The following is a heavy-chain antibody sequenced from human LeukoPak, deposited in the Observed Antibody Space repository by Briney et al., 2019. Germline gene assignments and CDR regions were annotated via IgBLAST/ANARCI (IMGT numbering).Heavy chain of an antibody. J-gene: IGHJ4*02. CDR3: ARDIAAAGLFFDY. D-gene: IGHD6-13*01. CDR2: IKYDGSER. Sequence: PGGSLRLSCAASEFTISDYWMSWVRQAPGRGLEWVANIKYDGSERYYVDSVKGRFTISRDTATNSVYLYMNSLGADDTAVYYCARDIAAAGLFFDYWGQGTLVTVSS. CDR1: EFTISDYW. V-gene: IGHV3-7*01.